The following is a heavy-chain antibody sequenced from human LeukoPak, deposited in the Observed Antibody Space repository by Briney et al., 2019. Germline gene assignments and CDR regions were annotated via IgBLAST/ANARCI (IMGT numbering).Heavy chain of an antibody. D-gene: IGHD6-13*01. CDR2: IYTSGST. Sequence: SQTLSLTCTVSGGSISSGSYYWSWIRQPAGKGLEWIGRIYTSGSTNYNPSLKSRDTISLDTSRNQFSLKLNSVTAADTAVYYCAREKSSSWSTNFDYWGQGTLVTVSS. CDR3: AREKSSSWSTNFDY. CDR1: GGSISSGSYY. V-gene: IGHV4-61*02. J-gene: IGHJ4*02.